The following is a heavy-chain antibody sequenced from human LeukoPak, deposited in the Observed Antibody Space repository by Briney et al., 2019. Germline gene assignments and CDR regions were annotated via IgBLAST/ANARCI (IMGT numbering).Heavy chain of an antibody. CDR1: GYTFTGYY. V-gene: IGHV1-18*04. CDR2: ISAYNGNT. J-gene: IGHJ5*02. D-gene: IGHD3-22*01. CDR3: ARSYDSSGYFYSTFDP. Sequence: ASVKVSCKASGYTFTGYYMHWVRQAPGQGLEGMGWISAYNGNTNYAQKLQGRVTMTTDTSTSTAYMELRSLRSDDTAVYYCARSYDSSGYFYSTFDPWGQGTLVTVSS.